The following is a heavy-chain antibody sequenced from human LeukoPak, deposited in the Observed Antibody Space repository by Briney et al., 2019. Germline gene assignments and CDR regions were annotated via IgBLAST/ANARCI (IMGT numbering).Heavy chain of an antibody. CDR1: GYTFSRER. CDR2: IWYDGSNK. Sequence: GRSLIQSFAASGYTFSRERMHWVRQAPGKGLEWVAVIWYDGSNKYYADSVKGRFTISRDNSKNTLYLQMNSLRAEDTAVYYCARDFMLFIVNFYIWGQVTMVTVSS. CDR3: ARDFMLFIVNFYI. J-gene: IGHJ3*02. D-gene: IGHD3-16*01. V-gene: IGHV3-33*01.